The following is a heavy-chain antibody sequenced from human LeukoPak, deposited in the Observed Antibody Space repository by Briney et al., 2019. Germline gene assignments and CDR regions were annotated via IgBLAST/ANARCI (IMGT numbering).Heavy chain of an antibody. J-gene: IGHJ4*02. V-gene: IGHV1-18*01. CDR2: ISAYNGNT. CDR3: ARTVGDPDY. Sequence: ASVKVSCKASGYTFTSYGISWVRQAPGQGLEWMGWISAYNGNTNYAQKLQGRVTMTRDNSISTAYMELSSLRSEDTAVYYCARTVGDPDYWGQGTLVTVSS. D-gene: IGHD4-17*01. CDR1: GYTFTSYG.